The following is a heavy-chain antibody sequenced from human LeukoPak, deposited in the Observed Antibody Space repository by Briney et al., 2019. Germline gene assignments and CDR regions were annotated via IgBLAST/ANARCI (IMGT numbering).Heavy chain of an antibody. CDR1: GYSFSSYW. J-gene: IGHJ4*02. V-gene: IGHV5-51*01. CDR3: ARQYCSGGSCYSDY. CDR2: IYPGDSDT. D-gene: IGHD2-15*01. Sequence: GESLKISCKGSGYSFSSYWVAWVRQMPGKGLEWMGIIYPGDSDTRYSPSFQGQVTISADKSISTAYLQWSSLKASDTAMYYCARQYCSGGSCYSDYWGQGTLVTVSS.